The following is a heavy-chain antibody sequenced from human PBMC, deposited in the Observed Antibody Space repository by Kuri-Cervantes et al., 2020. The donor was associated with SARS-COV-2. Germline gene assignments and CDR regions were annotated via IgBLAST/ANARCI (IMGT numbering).Heavy chain of an antibody. J-gene: IGHJ3*01. CDR3: ARDDPNYFDSRGYSLTVAFAL. D-gene: IGHD3-22*01. CDR2: ISGRSTYI. Sequence: GESLKISCAASGFTFRSYSFNWVRQAPGKGLEWVSSISGRSTYIYYADSVKARFTISRDDANNSLYLQMNSLRAEDTAVYHCARDDPNYFDSRGYSLTVAFALWGQGTMVTVSS. CDR1: GFTFRSYS. V-gene: IGHV3-21*01.